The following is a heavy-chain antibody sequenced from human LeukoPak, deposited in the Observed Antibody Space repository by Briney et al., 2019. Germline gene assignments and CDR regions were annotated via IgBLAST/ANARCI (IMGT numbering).Heavy chain of an antibody. J-gene: IGHJ4*02. CDR1: GGTFSSYA. CDR3: ARTTGTTISSGFDY. CDR2: IIPIFGTA. D-gene: IGHD1-1*01. Sequence: VASVKVSCKASGGTFSSYAISWVRQAPGQGLEWMGGIIPIFGTANYAQKFQGRVTITADESTSTAYTELNSLRSEDTAVYYCARTTGTTISSGFDYWGQGTLVTVSS. V-gene: IGHV1-69*13.